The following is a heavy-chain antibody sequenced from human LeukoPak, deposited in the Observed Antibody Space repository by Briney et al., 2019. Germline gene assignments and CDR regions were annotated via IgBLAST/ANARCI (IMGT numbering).Heavy chain of an antibody. D-gene: IGHD3-22*01. J-gene: IGHJ4*02. CDR2: ISYDGSNK. Sequence: GSLRLSCAASGFTFSSYAMHWVRQAPGQGLGWVAVISYDGSNKYYADSVKGRFTISRDNSKNTLYLQMNSLRAEDTAVYYCARLGVSSGYYEYYFDYWGQGTLVTVSS. CDR3: ARLGVSSGYYEYYFDY. CDR1: GFTFSSYA. V-gene: IGHV3-30-3*01.